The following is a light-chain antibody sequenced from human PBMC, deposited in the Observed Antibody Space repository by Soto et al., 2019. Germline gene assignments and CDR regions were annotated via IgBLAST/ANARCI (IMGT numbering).Light chain of an antibody. CDR2: DAS. CDR3: QQYNNWPIT. CDR1: QGVSGD. Sequence: EILLTQSPATLSVSPGERATLSCRASQGVSGDLAWYHHKPGQAPRLLIYDASTRALDTPARFAGSVAGTEGTLTISSLKSEDGAVYFCQQYNNWPITFGQGTRLEIK. V-gene: IGKV3-15*01. J-gene: IGKJ5*01.